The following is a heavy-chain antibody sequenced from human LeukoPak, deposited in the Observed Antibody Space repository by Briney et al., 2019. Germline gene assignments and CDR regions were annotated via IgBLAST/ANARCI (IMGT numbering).Heavy chain of an antibody. D-gene: IGHD6-6*01. CDR2: ISGDGSVT. Sequence: GGSLRLSCTASGFTLRNYWMHWVRQVPGKRLVWVLRISGDGSVTNYADSVQGRFTISRDNAKNIVYLQINSLRSEDTAVYYCARYSSSSGGASYYLDYWGHGALVTVSS. CDR3: ARYSSSSGGASYYLDY. J-gene: IGHJ4*01. CDR1: GFTLRNYW. V-gene: IGHV3-74*01.